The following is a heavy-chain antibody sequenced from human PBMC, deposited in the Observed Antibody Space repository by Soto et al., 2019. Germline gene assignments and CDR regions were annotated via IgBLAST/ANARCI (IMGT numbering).Heavy chain of an antibody. CDR3: ARDKYCSGGSCRKNWFDP. CDR2: IYDDGSA. J-gene: IGHJ5*02. CDR1: GGSISISY. V-gene: IGHV4-59*01. Sequence: SETLSLTCTVSGGSISISYWSWIRHPPGKGLEWLAYIYDDGSANYNPSLKSRATISLDMSKNQFSLKLTSVTAADTAVYYCARDKYCSGGSCRKNWFDPWGQGTLVTVSS. D-gene: IGHD2-15*01.